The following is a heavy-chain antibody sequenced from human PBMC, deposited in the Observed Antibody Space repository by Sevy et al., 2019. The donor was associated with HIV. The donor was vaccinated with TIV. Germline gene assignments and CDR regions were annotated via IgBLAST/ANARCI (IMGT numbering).Heavy chain of an antibody. CDR2: IRRKGYGGTI. CDR1: GFTFGDYG. V-gene: IGHV3-49*03. J-gene: IGHJ4*02. Sequence: GGSLRFSCTASGFTFGDYGMSWFRQTPGKGLEWIGFIRRKGYGGTIEYAASVKGRVTISRDDSTSIAHLQMNSLKTEDSAVYYCSRSPYYHPSGTYYHDYWGQGTLVTVSS. D-gene: IGHD3-10*01. CDR3: SRSPYYHPSGTYYHDY.